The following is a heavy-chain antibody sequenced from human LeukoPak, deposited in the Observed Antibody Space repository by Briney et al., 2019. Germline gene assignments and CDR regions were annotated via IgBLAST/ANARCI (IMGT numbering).Heavy chain of an antibody. CDR3: ARALGYCSGGSCHSGGMDV. D-gene: IGHD2-15*01. Sequence: SETLSLTCAVSGGSISSGGYSWSWIRQPPGKGLEWIGYIYHSGSTYYNPSLKSRVTISVDRSKNQFSLKLSSVTAADTAVYYCARALGYCSGGSCHSGGMDVWGKGTTVTVSS. CDR1: GGSISSGGYS. J-gene: IGHJ6*04. V-gene: IGHV4-30-2*01. CDR2: IYHSGST.